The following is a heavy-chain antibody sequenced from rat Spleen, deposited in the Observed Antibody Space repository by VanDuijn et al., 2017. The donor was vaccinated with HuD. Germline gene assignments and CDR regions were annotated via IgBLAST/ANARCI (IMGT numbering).Heavy chain of an antibody. CDR3: SAADPSWIAY. CDR2: IRTKPNNYAT. V-gene: IGHV10-5*01. J-gene: IGHJ3*01. Sequence: VQLVESGGALVQPGRSLKLSCAASGFTFSNAAMYWVRQAPGKGLEWVARIRTKPNNYATYYADSVKGRFTISRDDSKSMVYLQLDNLKTEDTAMYYCSAADPSWIAYWGQGTLVTVSS. CDR1: GFTFSNAA.